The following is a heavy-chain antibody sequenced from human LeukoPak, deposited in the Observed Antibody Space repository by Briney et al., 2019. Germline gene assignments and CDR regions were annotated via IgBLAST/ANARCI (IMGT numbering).Heavy chain of an antibody. Sequence: ASVKVSCKASGYTFTSYGISWVRQAPGQGLEWMGWISAYNGNTNYAQKLQGRVTMTTDTSTSTAYMELRSLRSDDTAVYYCARDACSSTSCYRWLEFDAFDIWGQGTMVTVSS. CDR3: ARDACSSTSCYRWLEFDAFDI. J-gene: IGHJ3*02. D-gene: IGHD2-2*01. CDR1: GYTFTSYG. V-gene: IGHV1-18*01. CDR2: ISAYNGNT.